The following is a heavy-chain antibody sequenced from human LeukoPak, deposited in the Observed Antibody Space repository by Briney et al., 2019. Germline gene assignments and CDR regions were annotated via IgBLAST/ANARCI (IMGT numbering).Heavy chain of an antibody. V-gene: IGHV3-23*01. CDR3: ARVKDYYFYGWDV. CDR1: GFTFSSNA. Sequence: PGGSLRLSCAASGFTFSSNAMSWVRQAPGRGLEWVSGISNNGGTTYYADSVRGRFTISRDNSKNTLYLQMNSLRAEDTAVYYCARVKDYYFYGWDVWGQGTTVTVSS. CDR2: ISNNGGTT. J-gene: IGHJ6*02.